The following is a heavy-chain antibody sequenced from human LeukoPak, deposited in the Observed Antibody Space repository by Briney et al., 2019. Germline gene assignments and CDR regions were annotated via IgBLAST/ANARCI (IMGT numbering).Heavy chain of an antibody. V-gene: IGHV1-2*02. D-gene: IGHD3-3*02. CDR2: INPSSGGT. CDR1: GYTFTGYY. CDR3: ARDSNTYYFDF. Sequence: ASVRVSCKASGYTFTGYYMHWVRQAPGQGLEWMGWINPSSGGTHYAQKFQGRVTMTSDTSISTAYMELSRLRSDDRFVYYCARDSNTYYFDFWGQGTLVTVSS. J-gene: IGHJ4*02.